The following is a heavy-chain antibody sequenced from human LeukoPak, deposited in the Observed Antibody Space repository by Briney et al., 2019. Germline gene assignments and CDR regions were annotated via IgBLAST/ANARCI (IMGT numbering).Heavy chain of an antibody. D-gene: IGHD3-3*01. J-gene: IGHJ1*01. Sequence: PSETLSLTCTVSGGSISSYYWNWIRQPPGKGLEWIGYIYYSGSTNYNPSLKSRVTISVDRSKNQFSLKLSSVTAADTAVYYCARSRGVLDHFHHWGQGTLVTVSS. CDR3: ARSRGVLDHFHH. CDR1: GGSISSYY. V-gene: IGHV4-59*01. CDR2: IYYSGST.